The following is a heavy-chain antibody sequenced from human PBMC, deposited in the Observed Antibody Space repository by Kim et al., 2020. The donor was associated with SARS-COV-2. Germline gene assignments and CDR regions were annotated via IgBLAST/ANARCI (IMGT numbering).Heavy chain of an antibody. V-gene: IGHV3-30*04. J-gene: IGHJ6*02. CDR2: ISYDGSNK. CDR3: ASGSYYDILTGYTALGRSLYGMDV. CDR1: GFTFSSYA. D-gene: IGHD3-9*01. Sequence: GGSLRLSCAASGFTFSSYAMHWVRQAPGKGLEWVAVISYDGSNKYYADSVKGRFTISRDNSKNTLYLQMNSLRAEDTAVYYCASGSYYDILTGYTALGRSLYGMDVWGQGTTVTVSS.